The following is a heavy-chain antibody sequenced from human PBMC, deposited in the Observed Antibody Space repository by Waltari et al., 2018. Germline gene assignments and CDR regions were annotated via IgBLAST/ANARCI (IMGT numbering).Heavy chain of an antibody. J-gene: IGHJ4*02. CDR3: AKDSAGNSGSSDY. D-gene: IGHD6-6*01. Sequence: QVRLVESGGGVVQPGRSLRLSCAASGFTFTTYGMHWVRQAPGKGLGWVAVFSYEGSNKDYADSVRGRFTISRDISTNTLYLQMNSLRAEDTAVYYCAKDSAGNSGSSDYWGQGTLVIVSS. CDR1: GFTFTTYG. V-gene: IGHV3-30*18. CDR2: FSYEGSNK.